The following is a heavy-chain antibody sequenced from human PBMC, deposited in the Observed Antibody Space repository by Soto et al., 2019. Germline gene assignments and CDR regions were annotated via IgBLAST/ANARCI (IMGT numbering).Heavy chain of an antibody. CDR3: ARVIPTAMVTGNYYSYYYMDV. V-gene: IGHV1-18*01. Sequence: RASVKVSCKASGYTFTSYGISWVRQAPGQGLEWMGWISAYNGNTNYAQKLQGRVTMTTDTSTSTAYMELRSLRSDDTAVYYCARVIPTAMVTGNYYSYYYMDVWGKGTTVTVSS. D-gene: IGHD5-18*01. CDR2: ISAYNGNT. J-gene: IGHJ6*03. CDR1: GYTFTSYG.